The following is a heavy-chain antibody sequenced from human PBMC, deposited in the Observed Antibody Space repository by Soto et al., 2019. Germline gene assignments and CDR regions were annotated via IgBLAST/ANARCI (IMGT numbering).Heavy chain of an antibody. J-gene: IGHJ4*02. CDR1: GGSVNRGIHL. D-gene: IGHD3-16*01. CDR3: ARGRPMMGAKAFLDF. CDR2: ISYDGTT. V-gene: IGHV4-31*11. Sequence: SETLSLTCAVSGGSVNRGIHLWTWLRHLPGKGLEWLGSISYDGTTYYTPSLKTRLTMSIDSSENHFSLRLSSLPVADTAVYFCARGRPMMGAKAFLDFWGPRTLVPVSS.